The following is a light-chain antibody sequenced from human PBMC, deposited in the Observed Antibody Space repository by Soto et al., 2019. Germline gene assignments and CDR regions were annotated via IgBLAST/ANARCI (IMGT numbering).Light chain of an antibody. CDR3: QQYNRWPPIT. J-gene: IGKJ5*01. Sequence: EIVMTQSPATLSVSPGEGATLSCRASQSVGRNLAWYQQKPGQAPRLLIYEASTRATGLPARFSGSGSGTEFTLTITSLQSEDFAVYYCQQYNRWPPITFGQGTRLEI. CDR2: EAS. V-gene: IGKV3-15*01. CDR1: QSVGRN.